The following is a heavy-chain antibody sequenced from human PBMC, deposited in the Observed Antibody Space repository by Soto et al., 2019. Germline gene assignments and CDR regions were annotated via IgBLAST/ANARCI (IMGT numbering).Heavy chain of an antibody. D-gene: IGHD2-2*01. Sequence: WGSLRLSCAASEFTVSSNYMSWVRQAPGKGLEWVSVIYSGGSTYYADSVKGRFTISRDNSKNTLYLQMNSLRAEDTAVYYCARDRRQDIVVVPATMRDYYYYMDVWGKGTTVTVSS. CDR1: EFTVSSNY. J-gene: IGHJ6*03. CDR3: ARDRRQDIVVVPATMRDYYYYMDV. V-gene: IGHV3-66*01. CDR2: IYSGGST.